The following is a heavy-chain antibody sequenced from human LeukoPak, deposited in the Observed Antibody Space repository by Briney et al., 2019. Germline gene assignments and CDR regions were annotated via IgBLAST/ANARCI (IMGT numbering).Heavy chain of an antibody. D-gene: IGHD1-26*01. CDR1: GYTFTSYY. CDR2: INPTGGST. J-gene: IGHJ5*02. Sequence: ASVKVSCKASGYTFTSYYMHWVRQAPGQGLEWMGLINPTGGSTGYAQKFQGRVTMTRDMSTSTDYMGLSSLRSEDTAIYYCARDNSVGDNAWWFDPWGQGTLVTVSS. V-gene: IGHV1-46*01. CDR3: ARDNSVGDNAWWFDP.